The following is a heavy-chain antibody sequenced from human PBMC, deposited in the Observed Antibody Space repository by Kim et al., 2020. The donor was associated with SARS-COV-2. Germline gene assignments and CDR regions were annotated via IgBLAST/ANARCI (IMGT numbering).Heavy chain of an antibody. CDR3: ARGGYSYGFVFDY. CDR2: ISSSSSYI. CDR1: GFTFSSYS. D-gene: IGHD5-18*01. J-gene: IGHJ4*02. V-gene: IGHV3-21*01. Sequence: GGSLRLSCAASGFTFSSYSMNWVRQAPGKGLEWVSSISSSSSYIYYADSVKGRFTISRDNAKNSLYLQMNSLRAEDTAVYYCARGGYSYGFVFDYWGQGTLVTVSS.